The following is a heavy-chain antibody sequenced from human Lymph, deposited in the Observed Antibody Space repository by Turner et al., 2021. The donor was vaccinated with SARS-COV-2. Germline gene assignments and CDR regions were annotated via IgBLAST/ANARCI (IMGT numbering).Heavy chain of an antibody. CDR1: GITICRNY. J-gene: IGHJ6*02. CDR3: ARDLDTAGGMDV. Sequence: EVQLVESGGGLVQPGGSLRLSCAASGITICRNYMSCVRQAPGKGLEWVSVIYSGGSSYYADSVKGRFTISRHNSKNTLYLQMNSLRAEDTAVYYCARDLDTAGGMDVWGQGTTVTVSS. V-gene: IGHV3-53*04. CDR2: IYSGGSS. D-gene: IGHD5-18*01.